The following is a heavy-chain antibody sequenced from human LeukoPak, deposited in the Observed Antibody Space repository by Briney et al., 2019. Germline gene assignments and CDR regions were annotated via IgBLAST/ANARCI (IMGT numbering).Heavy chain of an antibody. CDR3: ARNDRGRPADY. J-gene: IGHJ4*02. D-gene: IGHD1-26*01. Sequence: PSETLSLTCNVSGGSINNSPYYWAWIRQPPGKGLEWTASMHYSGTTYHNPSLRSRVTISVDTSKNQFSLRLISVTAADTAVYYCARNDRGRPADYWGQGTLVTVSS. V-gene: IGHV4-39*01. CDR2: MHYSGTT. CDR1: GGSINNSPYY.